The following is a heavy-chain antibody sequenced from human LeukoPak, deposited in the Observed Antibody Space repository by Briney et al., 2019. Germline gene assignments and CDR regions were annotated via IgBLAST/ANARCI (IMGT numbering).Heavy chain of an antibody. V-gene: IGHV1-58*02. D-gene: IGHD2-21*01. CDR1: GFTFTSSA. CDR3: AAISASCGDRWCWFDP. CDR2: IVVGSGNT. Sequence: ASVKVSCKASGFTFTSSAMQWVRQARGQRLEWIGWIVVGSGNTNYAQKFQERVTITRDMSTSTAYMELSSLRSEDTAVYCCAAISASCGDRWCWFDPWGQGTLVTVSS. J-gene: IGHJ5*02.